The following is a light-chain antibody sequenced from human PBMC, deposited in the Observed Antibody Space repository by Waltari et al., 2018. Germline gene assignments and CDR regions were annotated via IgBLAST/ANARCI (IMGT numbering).Light chain of an antibody. CDR2: DAS. V-gene: IGKV3-11*01. CDR3: QHQRT. CDR1: QSVSSY. Sequence: EIVLTQSPAPLSLSPGERATLSCRASQSVSSYLAWYQQKPGQAPRLLIYDASNRATGIPARFSGSGSGTDFTLTISSLEPEDFAVYYCQHQRTFGQGTKVEIK. J-gene: IGKJ1*01.